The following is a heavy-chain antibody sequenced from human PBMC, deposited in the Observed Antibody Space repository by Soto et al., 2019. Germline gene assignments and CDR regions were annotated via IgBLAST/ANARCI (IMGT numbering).Heavy chain of an antibody. Sequence: GGPLSHSCAAAGFTFSSYAMSWVSKAPGKGLEWVSAISGSGGSTYYADSVKGRFTISRDNSKNTLYLQMNSLRAEDTAVYYCPCGASSVYPVIAPAPLDSWGKGTLV. D-gene: IGHD3-22*01. V-gene: IGHV3-23*01. J-gene: IGHJ4*02. CDR1: GFTFSSYA. CDR3: PCGASSVYPVIAPAPLDS. CDR2: ISGSGGST.